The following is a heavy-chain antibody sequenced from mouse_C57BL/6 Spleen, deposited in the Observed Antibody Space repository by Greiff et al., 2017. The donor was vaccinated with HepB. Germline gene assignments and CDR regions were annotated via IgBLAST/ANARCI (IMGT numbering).Heavy chain of an antibody. CDR1: GYTFTDYY. Sequence: QVQLKESGAELVRPGASVKLSCKASGYTFTDYYINWVKQRPGQGLEWIARIYPGSGNTYYNEKFKGKATLTAEKSSSTAYMQLSSLTSEDSAVYFCARWSRAMDYWGQGTSVTVSS. V-gene: IGHV1-76*01. J-gene: IGHJ4*01. CDR2: IYPGSGNT. CDR3: ARWSRAMDY.